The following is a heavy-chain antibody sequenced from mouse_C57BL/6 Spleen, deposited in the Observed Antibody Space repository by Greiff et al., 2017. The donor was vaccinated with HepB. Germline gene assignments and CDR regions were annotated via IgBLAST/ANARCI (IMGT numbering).Heavy chain of an antibody. D-gene: IGHD1-1*01. V-gene: IGHV5-4*03. CDR2: ISDGGSYT. J-gene: IGHJ4*01. Sequence: EVMLVESGGGLVKPGGSLKLSCAASGFTFSSYAMSWVRQTPEKRLEWVATISDGGSYTYYPDNVKARFTISRDNAKNNLYLQMSHLKSEDTAMYYCARSYYYGSSYGAMDYWGQGTSVTVSS. CDR3: ARSYYYGSSYGAMDY. CDR1: GFTFSSYA.